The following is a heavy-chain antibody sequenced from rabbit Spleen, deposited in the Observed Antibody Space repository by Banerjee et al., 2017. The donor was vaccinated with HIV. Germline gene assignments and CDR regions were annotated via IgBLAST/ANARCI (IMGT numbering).Heavy chain of an antibody. CDR2: IRADNSGST. CDR1: GFDLSSYYY. J-gene: IGHJ6*01. V-gene: IGHV1S40*01. D-gene: IGHD8-1*01. CDR3: ARDTGSSFSTYGMDL. Sequence: QSLEESGGDPVKPGASLTLTCKASGFDLSSYYYMCWVRQAPGKGLEWIACIRADNSGSTWYANWAKGRFTISKSSSTTVTLRMTSLTAADTATYFCARDTGSSFSTYGMDLWGQGTLVTVS.